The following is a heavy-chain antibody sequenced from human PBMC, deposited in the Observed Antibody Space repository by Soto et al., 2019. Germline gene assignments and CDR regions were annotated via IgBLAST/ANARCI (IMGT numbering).Heavy chain of an antibody. J-gene: IGHJ6*02. D-gene: IGHD4-4*01. V-gene: IGHV3-30*18. CDR2: ISYDGSNK. CDR1: GFTFSSYG. Sequence: RLSCAASGFTFSSYGMHWVRQAPGKGLEWVAVISYDGSNKYYADSVKGRFTISRDNSKNTLYLQMNSLRAEDTAVYYCAKDRPKAVTHKSYYYGMDVWGQGTTVTVSS. CDR3: AKDRPKAVTHKSYYYGMDV.